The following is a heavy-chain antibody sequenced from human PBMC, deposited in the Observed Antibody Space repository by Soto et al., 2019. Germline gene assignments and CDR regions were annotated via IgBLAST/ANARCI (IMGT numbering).Heavy chain of an antibody. J-gene: IGHJ6*02. Sequence: QEQLVESGEGAVQPGRSLRLSCTASGFSFSSYDMHWVRQAPGEGLEWVSAMSFDGSYKHYADSVKGRFTISRDNSENTLYLQMNGLRPEDTAVYFCARGMIRGVVYYGVEVWGQGTTVTVS. CDR1: GFSFSSYD. CDR3: ARGMIRGVVYYGVEV. V-gene: IGHV3-30*03. CDR2: MSFDGSYK. D-gene: IGHD3-10*01.